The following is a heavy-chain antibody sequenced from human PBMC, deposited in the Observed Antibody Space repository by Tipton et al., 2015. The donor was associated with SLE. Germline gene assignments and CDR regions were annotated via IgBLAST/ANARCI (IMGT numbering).Heavy chain of an antibody. Sequence: LRLSCAASGFTFSSHWMHWVRQAPGKGPVWVSRINSDGSTTNYADSVKGRFTISRDNAKSTLYLQMNSLRAEDTAVYYCTRVESTSWAFDVWGQGTIVTVSS. CDR1: GFTFSSHW. CDR3: TRVESTSWAFDV. CDR2: INSDGSTT. D-gene: IGHD2/OR15-2a*01. J-gene: IGHJ3*01. V-gene: IGHV3-74*01.